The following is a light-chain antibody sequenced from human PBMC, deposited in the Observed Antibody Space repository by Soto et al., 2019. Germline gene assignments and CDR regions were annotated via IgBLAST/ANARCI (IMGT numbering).Light chain of an antibody. J-gene: IGLJ1*01. Sequence: QSLLAQPPPVSAAPGQKVTLSCSGNSSKIGNNYVSWYQQLPGTAPKLLIYENNKRPSGIPDRFSGSKSGTSATLGITGLQTGDEADYYCGTWDSSLSAYYVFGTGTKVTVL. CDR3: GTWDSSLSAYYV. CDR2: ENN. CDR1: SSKIGNNY. V-gene: IGLV1-51*02.